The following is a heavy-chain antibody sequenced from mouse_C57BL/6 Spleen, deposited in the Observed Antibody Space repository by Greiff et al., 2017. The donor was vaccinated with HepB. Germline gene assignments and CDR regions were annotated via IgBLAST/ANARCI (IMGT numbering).Heavy chain of an antibody. CDR2: IDPSDSYT. J-gene: IGHJ1*03. CDR1: GYTFTSYW. V-gene: IGHV1-69*01. CDR3: ARSPHGNYDWYFDV. D-gene: IGHD2-1*01. Sequence: QVQLQQPGAELVMPGASVKLSCKASGYTFTSYWMHWVKQRPGQGLEWIGEIDPSDSYTNYIQKFKGKSTLTVDKSSSTAYMQLSSLTSEDSAVYYCARSPHGNYDWYFDVWGTGTTVTVSS.